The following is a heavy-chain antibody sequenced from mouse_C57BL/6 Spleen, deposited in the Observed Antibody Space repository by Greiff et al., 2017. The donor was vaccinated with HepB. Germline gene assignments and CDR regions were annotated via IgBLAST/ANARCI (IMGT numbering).Heavy chain of an antibody. J-gene: IGHJ2*01. CDR2: INPSSGYT. D-gene: IGHD2-3*01. V-gene: IGHV1-7*01. CDR1: GYTFTSYW. Sequence: VQVVESGAELAKPGASVKLSCKASGYTFTSYWMHWVKQRPGQGLEWIGYINPSSGYTKYNQKFKDKATLTADKSSSTAYMQLSSLTYEDSTFYYCARYSIYDVYWGQGTTLTVSS. CDR3: ARYSIYDVY.